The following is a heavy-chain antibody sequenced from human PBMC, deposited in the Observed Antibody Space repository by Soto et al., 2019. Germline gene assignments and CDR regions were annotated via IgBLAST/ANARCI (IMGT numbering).Heavy chain of an antibody. CDR3: ASLGIAVLTVDY. CDR2: ISSSSSYI. CDR1: GFTFSSYS. D-gene: IGHD6-19*01. Sequence: EVQLVESGGGLVKPGGSLRLSCAASGFTFSSYSMNWVRQAPGKGLEWVSSISSSSSYIYYADSVKGRFTISRDNAKNSLYLRMNSLRAEDTAVYYCASLGIAVLTVDYWGQGTLVTVSS. J-gene: IGHJ4*02. V-gene: IGHV3-21*01.